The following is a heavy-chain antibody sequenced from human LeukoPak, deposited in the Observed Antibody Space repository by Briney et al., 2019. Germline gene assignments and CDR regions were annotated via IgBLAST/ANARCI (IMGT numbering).Heavy chain of an antibody. CDR3: VRENLSAAPGGDAFDV. D-gene: IGHD6-13*01. Sequence: AETLSLTCTVSGGSVNSGSYYWTWIRQPPGKGLEWIGYIYYNGGTNYNPSLKNRVTMSIDTSKNQFSLWLNSVTAVDTAVYYCVRENLSAAPGGDAFDVWGQGTKVTVSS. J-gene: IGHJ3*01. V-gene: IGHV4-61*01. CDR2: IYYNGGT. CDR1: GGSVNSGSYY.